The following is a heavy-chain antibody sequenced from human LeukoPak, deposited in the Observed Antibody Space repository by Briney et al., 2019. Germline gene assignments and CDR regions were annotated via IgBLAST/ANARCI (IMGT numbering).Heavy chain of an antibody. CDR2: IKSKNDGGTT. CDR1: GFTFSNSW. J-gene: IGHJ3*02. CDR3: TTDWWELLHAIDI. D-gene: IGHD1-26*01. Sequence: GGSLRLSCAASGFTFSNSWMSWVRQAPGKGLEWVGGIKSKNDGGTTDYAAPVKGRFTISRDDSKNTLYLQMKSLKTEDTAVYYCTTDWWELLHAIDIWGQGTMVTVSS. V-gene: IGHV3-15*01.